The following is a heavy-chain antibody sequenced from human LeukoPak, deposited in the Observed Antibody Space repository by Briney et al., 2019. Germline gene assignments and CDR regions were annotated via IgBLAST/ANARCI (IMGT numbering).Heavy chain of an antibody. J-gene: IGHJ6*02. D-gene: IGHD1-26*01. CDR3: ARGHKVGAGDV. Sequence: GGSLRLSCAASGFTFSSYAMHWVRQAPGKGLEWVAVISYDGSNKYYADSVKGRFTISRDNSKNTLYLQMNSLRAEDTAVYYCARGHKVGAGDVWGQGTTVTVSS. CDR1: GFTFSSYA. V-gene: IGHV3-30-3*01. CDR2: ISYDGSNK.